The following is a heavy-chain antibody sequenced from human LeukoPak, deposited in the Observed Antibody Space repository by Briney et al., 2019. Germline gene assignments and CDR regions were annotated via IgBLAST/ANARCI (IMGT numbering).Heavy chain of an antibody. J-gene: IGHJ5*02. CDR1: GGSISSSSYY. Sequence: SETLSLTCTVSGGSISSSSYYWGWIRQPPGKGLEWIGSIYYSGSTYYNPSLKSRVTISVDTSKNQFSLKLSSVTAADTAVYYCSGTYGSGSYYTQDGFDPWGQGTLVTVSS. D-gene: IGHD3-10*01. CDR3: SGTYGSGSYYTQDGFDP. V-gene: IGHV4-39*07. CDR2: IYYSGST.